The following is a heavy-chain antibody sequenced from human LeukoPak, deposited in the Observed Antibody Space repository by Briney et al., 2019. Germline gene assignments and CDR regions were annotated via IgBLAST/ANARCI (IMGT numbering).Heavy chain of an antibody. V-gene: IGHV4-38-2*02. CDR1: GYSLSSGFF. D-gene: IGHD4-17*01. CDR2: FSHRGGS. J-gene: IGHJ4*02. Sequence: SETLSLTCTVSGYSLSSGFFCDWIRQSPGKGLEWIGSFSHRGGSYHNPSLKSRVTLSIDTSKNQFSLKLSSMTAADTAIYFCARDRVDGDYGEGSYWGQGTLVTVSS. CDR3: ARDRVDGDYGEGSY.